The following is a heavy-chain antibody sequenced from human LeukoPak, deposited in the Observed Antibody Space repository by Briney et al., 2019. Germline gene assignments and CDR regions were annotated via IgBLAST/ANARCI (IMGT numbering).Heavy chain of an antibody. V-gene: IGHV1-2*02. D-gene: IGHD5-12*01. Sequence: GASVKVSCKASEYTFTDYSIHWVRQAPGQGLEWMAWINPHSGGTRYAQNFQGRVTMTRDTSISTVYMELSSLRKDDTAVYYCARGLVGGFESATPYNYYSHMDVWGKGTTVTISS. J-gene: IGHJ6*03. CDR2: INPHSGGT. CDR3: ARGLVGGFESATPYNYYSHMDV. CDR1: EYTFTDYS.